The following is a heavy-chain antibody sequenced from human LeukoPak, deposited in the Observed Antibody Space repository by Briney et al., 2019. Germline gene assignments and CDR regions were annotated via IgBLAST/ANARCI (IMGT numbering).Heavy chain of an antibody. CDR2: ICTAGDT. Sequence: GGSLRLSCAASGFTFSSYDMHWVRQATGKGLEWVSAICTAGDTYYPGSVKGRFTISRENAKNSLYLQMNSLRAGDTAVYYCARGLLWFGESPGAFDIWGQGTMVTVSS. D-gene: IGHD3-10*01. V-gene: IGHV3-13*01. CDR3: ARGLLWFGESPGAFDI. CDR1: GFTFSSYD. J-gene: IGHJ3*02.